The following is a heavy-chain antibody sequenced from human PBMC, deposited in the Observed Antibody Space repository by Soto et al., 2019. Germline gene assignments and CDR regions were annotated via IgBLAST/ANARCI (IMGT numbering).Heavy chain of an antibody. V-gene: IGHV3-30-3*01. CDR1: GFTFSTFA. CDR2: ISYDGSNK. Sequence: GGSLILSCAASGFTFSTFAMHWVRQAQGKGLDWVAVISYDGSNKYYADSVKGRFTISRDNSKNTLYLQMNSLRAEDTAVYYCARDPAGGSGYYYLFDYWGQGTLVTVSS. D-gene: IGHD3-22*01. J-gene: IGHJ4*02. CDR3: ARDPAGGSGYYYLFDY.